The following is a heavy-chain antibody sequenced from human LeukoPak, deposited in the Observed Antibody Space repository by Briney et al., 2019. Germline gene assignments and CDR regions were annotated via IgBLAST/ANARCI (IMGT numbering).Heavy chain of an antibody. CDR3: TRETATVIYQ. D-gene: IGHD4-17*01. J-gene: IGHJ4*02. CDR1: GFTFSYYN. Sequence: PGGSLRLSCEGSGFTFSYYNMNWVRQAPGKGLEWVSYISVSSSAIYYADSVKGRFTISRDNAKNSLYLQMNSLRAEDTAVYYCTRETATVIYQWGQGTLVSVSS. CDR2: ISVSSSAI. V-gene: IGHV3-48*04.